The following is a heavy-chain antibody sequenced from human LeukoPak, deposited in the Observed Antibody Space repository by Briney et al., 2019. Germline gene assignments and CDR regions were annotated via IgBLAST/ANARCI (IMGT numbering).Heavy chain of an antibody. V-gene: IGHV3-30*02. D-gene: IGHD6-19*01. CDR3: AKDHTWYSSGRYYFDY. CDR2: IRYDGSNK. J-gene: IGHJ4*02. Sequence: GGSLRLSCAASGFTFSSYGMHWVRQAPGKGLEWVAFIRYDGSNKYYADSVKGRFTISRDNSKNTLYLQMNSLRAEDTAVYYCAKDHTWYSSGRYYFDYWGQGTLVTVSS. CDR1: GFTFSSYG.